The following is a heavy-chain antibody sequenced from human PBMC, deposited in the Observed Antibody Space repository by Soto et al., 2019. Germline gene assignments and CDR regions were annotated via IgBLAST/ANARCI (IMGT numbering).Heavy chain of an antibody. CDR1: GGAFSSYT. J-gene: IGHJ6*02. D-gene: IGHD3-10*01. CDR3: ASGSGSLRMDV. Sequence: QVQLVQSGAEVKKPGSSVKVSCKASGGAFSSYTISWVRQAPGQGLEWMGRIIPILGIANYAQKFQGRVTITADKSTSTAYMELSSLRSEDTAVYYCASGSGSLRMDVWGQGTTVTVSS. V-gene: IGHV1-69*02. CDR2: IIPILGIA.